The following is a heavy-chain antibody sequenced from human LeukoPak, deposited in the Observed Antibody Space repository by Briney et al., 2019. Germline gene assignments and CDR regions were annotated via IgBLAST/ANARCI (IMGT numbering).Heavy chain of an antibody. CDR2: INYSGST. CDR1: GGSISSTTYY. Sequence: PSETLSLTCTVSGGSISSTTYYWVWIRQPPGKGLDWIGSINYSGSTYYNPSLKSRVTISVDTSKNQFSLKLSSVTAADTAVYYCARDPDAFDIWGQGTMVTVSS. CDR3: ARDPDAFDI. V-gene: IGHV4-39*07. J-gene: IGHJ3*02.